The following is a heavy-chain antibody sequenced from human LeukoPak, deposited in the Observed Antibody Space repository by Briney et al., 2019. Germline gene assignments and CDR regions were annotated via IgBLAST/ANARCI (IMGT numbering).Heavy chain of an antibody. J-gene: IGHJ4*02. Sequence: SETLSLTCAVYGGSFSGYYWSWIRQPPGKGLEWIGEINHSGSTNYNPSLKSRVTISVDTSKNQFSLKLSSVTAADTAVYYCARGVCSGSCYSARYGSPKNKYFDYWGQGTLVTVSS. V-gene: IGHV4-34*01. CDR1: GGSFSGYY. D-gene: IGHD2-15*01. CDR3: ARGVCSGSCYSARYGSPKNKYFDY. CDR2: INHSGST.